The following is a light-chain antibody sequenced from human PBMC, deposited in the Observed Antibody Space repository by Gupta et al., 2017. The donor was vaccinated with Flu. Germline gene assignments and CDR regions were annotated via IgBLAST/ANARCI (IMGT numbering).Light chain of an antibody. Sequence: QSALTQPPSASGTPGQRVTISCSGSSSNIETNYVYWYQQVPGTAPRVLIYADNERPSGVPDRFSGSRSGASVSLAISGLRPEDEADYYCAAWDDGLSGPNWVFGGGTKVTVL. CDR2: ADN. CDR1: SSNIETNY. J-gene: IGLJ3*02. CDR3: AAWDDGLSGPNWV. V-gene: IGLV1-47*01.